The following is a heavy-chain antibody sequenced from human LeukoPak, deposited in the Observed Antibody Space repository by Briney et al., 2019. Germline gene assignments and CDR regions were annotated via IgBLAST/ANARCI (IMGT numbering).Heavy chain of an antibody. Sequence: ASVKVSCKASGGTFSNYTISWVRQAPGQGLEWMGWMNPSSGNTGYAQKFQGRITITRNTAISTAYMELSSLRSEDTAVYYCARRYYYGSGTYYVDYWGQGTPVTVSS. J-gene: IGHJ4*02. CDR2: MNPSSGNT. CDR1: GGTFSNYT. D-gene: IGHD3-10*01. CDR3: ARRYYYGSGTYYVDY. V-gene: IGHV1-8*03.